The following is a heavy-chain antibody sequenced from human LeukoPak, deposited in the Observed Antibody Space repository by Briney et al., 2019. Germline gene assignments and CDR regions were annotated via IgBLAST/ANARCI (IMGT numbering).Heavy chain of an antibody. CDR2: INHSGST. D-gene: IGHD3-22*01. CDR3: ATRTYYYDNSALSHEY. V-gene: IGHV4-34*01. J-gene: IGHJ4*02. CDR1: GGSFSGHY. Sequence: PSETLSLTCGVYGGSFSGHYWNWIRQVPGKGLEWIGEINHSGSTNYNPSLKSRVSISVDTSKKQFSLQLSSVTAADTAVYYCATRTYYYDNSALSHEYWGQGTQVTVSS.